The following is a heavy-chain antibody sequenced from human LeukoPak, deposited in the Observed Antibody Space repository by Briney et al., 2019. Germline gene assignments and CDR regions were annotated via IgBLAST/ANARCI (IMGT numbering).Heavy chain of an antibody. CDR3: ASDILTGS. CDR2: IIPILGIA. J-gene: IGHJ5*02. CDR1: GGTFSSYA. D-gene: IGHD3-9*01. Sequence: GASVKVSCKASGGTFSSYAISWVRQAPGQGLEWMGRIIPILGIANYAQKFQGRDTITADKSTSTAYMGLSSLRSEDTAVYYCASDILTGSWGQGTLVTVSS. V-gene: IGHV1-69*04.